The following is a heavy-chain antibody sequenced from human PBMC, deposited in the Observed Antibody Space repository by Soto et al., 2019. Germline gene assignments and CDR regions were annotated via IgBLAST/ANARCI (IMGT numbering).Heavy chain of an antibody. CDR3: ARGGVTMIDPDAFDI. CDR1: AGSISSYY. V-gene: IGHV4-4*07. J-gene: IGHJ3*02. CDR2: IYTSGST. Sequence: XVTLCLTCTVSAGSISSYYGSWIRQPSGKGLEWIGRIYTSGSTNYNPSLKSRVTMSVDTSKNQFSLELSSVTAADTAVYYCARGGVTMIDPDAFDIWGQGTMVTVSS. D-gene: IGHD3-22*01.